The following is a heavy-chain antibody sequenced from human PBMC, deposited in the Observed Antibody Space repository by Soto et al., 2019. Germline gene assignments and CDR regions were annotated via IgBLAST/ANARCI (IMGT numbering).Heavy chain of an antibody. D-gene: IGHD2-15*01. CDR3: ARGRRCSGGSCYYNWFDP. V-gene: IGHV1-69*13. CDR1: GGTFSSYA. Sequence: SVKVSCKASGGTFSSYAISWVRQAPGQGLEWMGGIIPIFGTANYAQKFQGRVTITADESTSTAYMELSSLRSEDTAVYYCARGRRCSGGSCYYNWFDPWGQVPLVTVSS. CDR2: IIPIFGTA. J-gene: IGHJ5*02.